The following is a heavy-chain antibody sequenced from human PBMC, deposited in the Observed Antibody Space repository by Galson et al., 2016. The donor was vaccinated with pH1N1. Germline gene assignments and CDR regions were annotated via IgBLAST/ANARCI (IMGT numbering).Heavy chain of an antibody. CDR1: GFTFSTYT. Sequence: SLRLSCAASGFTFSTYTMYWVRQSPGKGLEWVSSISGSGLSTYYADSVKGRFTISRDNSKNTLYLQMDSLRAEDTATYYCAKDLRRYGGGWFGLDFWGQGNLVIVSS. J-gene: IGHJ4*02. CDR2: ISGSGLST. V-gene: IGHV3-23*01. CDR3: AKDLRRYGGGWFGLDF. D-gene: IGHD2-15*01.